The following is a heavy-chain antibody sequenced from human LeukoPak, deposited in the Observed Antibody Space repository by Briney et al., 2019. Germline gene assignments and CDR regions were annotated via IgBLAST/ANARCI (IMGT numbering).Heavy chain of an antibody. CDR2: IRYDGSIE. D-gene: IGHD2-15*01. CDR1: GFSFSGYG. V-gene: IGHV3-30*02. J-gene: IGHJ6*03. CDR3: AKVMPPGRIRFYSYYMDV. Sequence: GGSLRLSCAASGFSFSGYGMHWVRQAPGKGLEWVAFIRYDGSIEYYADSVKGRFTISRDKSKNTLSLQMNGLRVEDTAVYYCAKVMPPGRIRFYSYYMDVWGKGTTVTVS.